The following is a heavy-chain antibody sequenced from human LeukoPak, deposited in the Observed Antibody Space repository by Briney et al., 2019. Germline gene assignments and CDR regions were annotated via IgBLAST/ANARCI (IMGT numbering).Heavy chain of an antibody. J-gene: IGHJ4*02. CDR3: ARAGHFDY. Sequence: PGGSLRVSCAASGFTFSTSSMSWVRQAPGKGLEWVANINRDGGEKYYADSLKGRFTISRDNAKKSLYLQMNSLRAEDTALYYCARAGHFDYWGQGTLVTVSS. CDR1: GFTFSTSS. V-gene: IGHV3-7*05. CDR2: INRDGGEK.